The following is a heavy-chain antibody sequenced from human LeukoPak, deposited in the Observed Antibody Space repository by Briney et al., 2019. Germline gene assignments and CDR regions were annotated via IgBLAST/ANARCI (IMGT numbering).Heavy chain of an antibody. CDR2: ISGYNGNT. V-gene: IGHV1-18*01. CDR3: ARSDYGGFGDY. D-gene: IGHD4-23*01. J-gene: IGHJ4*02. Sequence: ASVKVSCKTSGYTFISYGISWVRQAPGQGLEWMGWISGYNGNTNYAQKLQGRVTMTTDTSTSTAYMELRSPRYDDTAVYYCARSDYGGFGDYWGQGTLVTVSS. CDR1: GYTFISYG.